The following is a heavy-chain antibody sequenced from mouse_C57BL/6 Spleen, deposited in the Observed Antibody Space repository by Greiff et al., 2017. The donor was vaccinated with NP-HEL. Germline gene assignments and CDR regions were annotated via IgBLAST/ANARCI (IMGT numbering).Heavy chain of an antibody. V-gene: IGHV1-15*01. CDR2: IDPETGGT. CDR1: GYTFTDYE. Sequence: VQLVESGAELVRPGASVTLSCKASGYTFTDYEMHWVKQTPVHGLEWIGAIDPETGGTAYNQKFKGKAILTADKSSSTAYMELRSLTSEDSAVYYCTGPYYYGSSYGDYWGQGTTLTVSS. CDR3: TGPYYYGSSYGDY. D-gene: IGHD1-1*01. J-gene: IGHJ2*01.